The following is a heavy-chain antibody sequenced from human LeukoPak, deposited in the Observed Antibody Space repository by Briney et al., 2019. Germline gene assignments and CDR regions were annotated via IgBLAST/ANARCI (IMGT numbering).Heavy chain of an antibody. Sequence: GGSLRLSCAASGFTFDDYAMHWVRQAPGKGLEWVSGISWNSGSIGYADSVKGRFTISRDNAKNSLYLQMNSLRAEGTALYYCAKGVRMTADNYYDSSGYYYYYYGMDVWGQGTTVTVSS. CDR3: AKGVRMTADNYYDSSGYYYYYYGMDV. J-gene: IGHJ6*02. V-gene: IGHV3-9*01. CDR1: GFTFDDYA. D-gene: IGHD3-22*01. CDR2: ISWNSGSI.